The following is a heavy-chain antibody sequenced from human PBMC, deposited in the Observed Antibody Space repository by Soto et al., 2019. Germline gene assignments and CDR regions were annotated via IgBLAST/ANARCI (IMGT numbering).Heavy chain of an antibody. CDR2: IYYTGST. J-gene: IGHJ6*03. CDR3: ARESRDFYYYYLDV. CDR1: GGSISSGGYY. V-gene: IGHV4-31*03. Sequence: PSETLSLTCTVSGGSISSGGYYWSWVRQHPGKGLEWIGYIYYTGSTYYNPSLKSRVTISVDTSKNQFSLQLSSVTAAGSAVYYCARESRDFYYYYLDVWGKGTTVTVSS.